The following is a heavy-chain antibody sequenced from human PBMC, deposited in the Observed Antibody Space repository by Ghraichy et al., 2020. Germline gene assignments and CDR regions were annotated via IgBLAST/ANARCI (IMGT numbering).Heavy chain of an antibody. CDR3: ARRRSGSGMFDP. D-gene: IGHD3-10*01. CDR1: GDSVSSANYY. J-gene: IGHJ5*02. Sequence: SQTLSLTCTVSGDSVSSANYYWSWLRQPPGKALEWIGYIYYTGSTNYNPSLKSRVTISLDTPKNQFYLKLSSVTAADTALYYCARRRSGSGMFDPWGQGTLVTVSS. V-gene: IGHV4-61*01. CDR2: IYYTGST.